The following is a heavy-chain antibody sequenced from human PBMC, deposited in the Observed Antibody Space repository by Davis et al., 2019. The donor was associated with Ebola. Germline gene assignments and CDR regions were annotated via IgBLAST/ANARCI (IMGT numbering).Heavy chain of an antibody. CDR3: ARDPASPRPDMFDY. D-gene: IGHD2-15*01. J-gene: IGHJ4*02. V-gene: IGHV3-21*01. CDR2: LSSHSIYI. Sequence: PGGSLRLSCAASGFTFRTYTMNWVRQAPGKGLEWVSSLSSHSIYIYYADSVKGRFTISRDNAKNSRYLQMNSLGADDTAVYYCARDPASPRPDMFDYWGQGTLVTVSS. CDR1: GFTFRTYT.